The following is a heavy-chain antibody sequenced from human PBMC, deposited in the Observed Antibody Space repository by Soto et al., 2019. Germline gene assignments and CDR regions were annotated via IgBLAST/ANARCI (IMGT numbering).Heavy chain of an antibody. CDR2: IYHAGST. CDR3: ARGPPIVGNTTPLDS. J-gene: IGHJ4*02. D-gene: IGHD2-21*01. V-gene: IGHV4-4*02. Sequence: SETLSLTCTVSGGSITNSNWWSWVRLPPAKGLEWIGDIYHAGSTKYNPSLERRVTMSVDTSNNQFALTLTSVTAADTAVYFCARGPPIVGNTTPLDSWGQGTLVTAPQ. CDR1: GGSITNSNW.